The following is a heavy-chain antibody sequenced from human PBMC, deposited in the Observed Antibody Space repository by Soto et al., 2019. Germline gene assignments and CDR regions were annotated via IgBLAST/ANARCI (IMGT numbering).Heavy chain of an antibody. Sequence: QVQLVHSGAEVKKPGSSVKVSCRASGGTFTSHTINWVRQAPGQGLEWMGRINPLLGATNYAPKFQGRITITADKSTNTGYMELSSLRSDDTAVFLCARALSWSGDDWYFDLWGRGTLVIVSS. CDR3: ARALSWSGDDWYFDL. CDR2: INPLLGAT. D-gene: IGHD5-12*01. J-gene: IGHJ2*01. CDR1: GGTFTSHT. V-gene: IGHV1-69*08.